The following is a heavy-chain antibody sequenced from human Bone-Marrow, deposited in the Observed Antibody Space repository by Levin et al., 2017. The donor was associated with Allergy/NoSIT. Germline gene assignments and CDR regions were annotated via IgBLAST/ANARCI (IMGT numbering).Heavy chain of an antibody. D-gene: IGHD3-10*01. Sequence: SETLSLTCAVYGGSFSGYYWSWIRQPPGKGLEWIGEINHSGSTNYNPSLKSRVTISVDTSKNQFSLKLSSVTAADTAVYYCARAQGYYGSGQGGWGQGTLVTVSS. CDR1: GGSFSGYY. J-gene: IGHJ4*02. V-gene: IGHV4-34*01. CDR3: ARAQGYYGSGQGG. CDR2: INHSGST.